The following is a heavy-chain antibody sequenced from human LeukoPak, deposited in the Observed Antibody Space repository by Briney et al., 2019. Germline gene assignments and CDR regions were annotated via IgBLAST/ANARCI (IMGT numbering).Heavy chain of an antibody. CDR1: GYTFSIYA. Sequence: GGSLRLSCAASGYTFSIYATHWVRQAPGKGLEWVAVISYDGSNKYYADSVKGRFTISRDNSKNTLYLQMNSLRAEDTAVYYCAAAMTTVTSDYWGQGTLVTVSS. CDR2: ISYDGSNK. D-gene: IGHD4-17*01. CDR3: AAAMTTVTSDY. V-gene: IGHV3-30-3*01. J-gene: IGHJ4*02.